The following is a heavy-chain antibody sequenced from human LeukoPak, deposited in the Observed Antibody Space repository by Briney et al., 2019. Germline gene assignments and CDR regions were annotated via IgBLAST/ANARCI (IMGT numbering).Heavy chain of an antibody. CDR2: IIPIFGTA. J-gene: IGHJ3*02. CDR1: GGTFSSYA. CDR3: AREASSGSYFVGAFDI. Sequence: SVKVSFKASGGTFSSYAISWVRQAPGQGLEWMGGIIPIFGTANYAQKFQGRVTITADESTSTAYMELSSLRSEDTAVYYCAREASSGSYFVGAFDIWGQGTMVTVSS. V-gene: IGHV1-69*13. D-gene: IGHD1-26*01.